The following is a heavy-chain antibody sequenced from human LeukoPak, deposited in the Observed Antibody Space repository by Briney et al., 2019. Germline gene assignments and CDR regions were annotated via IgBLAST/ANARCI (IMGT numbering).Heavy chain of an antibody. Sequence: GGSLRLSCAASGFTFSSYAMSWVRPAPGKGLEWVSAISGSGGSTYYAVSVKGRFTISRDNSKNTLYLQMNSLRAEDTALYYGAKGVAARLNWFDPWGQGTLVTVSS. V-gene: IGHV3-23*01. CDR2: ISGSGGST. CDR1: GFTFSSYA. D-gene: IGHD2-15*01. CDR3: AKGVAARLNWFDP. J-gene: IGHJ5*02.